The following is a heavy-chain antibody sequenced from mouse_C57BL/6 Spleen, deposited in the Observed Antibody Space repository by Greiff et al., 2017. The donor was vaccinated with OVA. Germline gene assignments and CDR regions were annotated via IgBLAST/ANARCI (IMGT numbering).Heavy chain of an antibody. CDR3: ERSTMSNYFDY. V-gene: IGHV5-6*01. Sequence: EVKLVESGGDLVKPGGSLKLSCAASGFTFSSYGMSWVRQTPDKRLEWVASISSGGSYTYYPDSVKGRITISRDNAKNTLYLQMSSLKSEDTAMYSGERSTMSNYFDYWGQGTTLTVSS. D-gene: IGHD2-4*01. CDR2: ISSGGSYT. CDR1: GFTFSSYG. J-gene: IGHJ2*01.